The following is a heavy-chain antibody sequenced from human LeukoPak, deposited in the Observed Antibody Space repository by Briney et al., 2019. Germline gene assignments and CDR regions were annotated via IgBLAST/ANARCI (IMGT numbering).Heavy chain of an antibody. V-gene: IGHV3-7*01. J-gene: IGHJ6*04. CDR2: INPDGSHK. Sequence: GGSLRLSCVASRFRFSASWVAWVRQAPGKGLEWVANINPDGSHKNYIDSVKGRFTTARDNAKNSVYLQMNSLTAEDTGLYYCARDGSYQQFDVWGKGTTVTVSS. D-gene: IGHD5-24*01. CDR3: ARDGSYQQFDV. CDR1: RFRFSASW.